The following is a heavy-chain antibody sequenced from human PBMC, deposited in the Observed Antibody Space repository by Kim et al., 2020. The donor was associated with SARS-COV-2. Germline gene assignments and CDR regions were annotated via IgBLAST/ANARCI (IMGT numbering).Heavy chain of an antibody. J-gene: IGHJ4*02. CDR3: ARGGDGSGGYSRFYFDY. V-gene: IGHV3-30*07. D-gene: IGHD2-15*01. Sequence: VRDRFTISRNNSKNTLYLQMNSLGAEDTAMYYCARGGDGSGGYSRFYFDYWGQGALVTVSS.